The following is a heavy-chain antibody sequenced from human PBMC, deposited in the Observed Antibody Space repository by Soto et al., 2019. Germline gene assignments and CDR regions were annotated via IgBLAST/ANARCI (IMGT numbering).Heavy chain of an antibody. J-gene: IGHJ5*02. CDR3: ARGLKGGLDP. D-gene: IGHD2-8*01. Sequence: QVQLVESGGGVVQPGRSLRLSCAASGFTFSNYDMHWVRQAPGKGLEWVAVISYDGTNKYYAGSVKGRFTISRDNSKNTFYLQMTSLRPEDTAVFYCARGLKGGLDPWGQGTLVTVSS. CDR2: ISYDGTNK. V-gene: IGHV3-30-3*01. CDR1: GFTFSNYD.